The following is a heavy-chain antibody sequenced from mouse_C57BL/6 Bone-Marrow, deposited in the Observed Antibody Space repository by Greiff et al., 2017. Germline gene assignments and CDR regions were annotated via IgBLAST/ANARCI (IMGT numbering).Heavy chain of an antibody. CDR1: GFNIKDYY. CDR2: IYPEDGQT. CDR3: ASPLYDCYYSYAMDD. J-gene: IGHJ4*01. Sequence: EVQLQQSGAELVKPGASVKLSCTASGFNIKDYYLHWVKQRTEPGLEWIVRIYPEDGQTNSAPKFPCTATLTADTSSNTAYMQFISLTSEDTAVYYCASPLYDCYYSYAMDDWGQGTTVTVSS. V-gene: IGHV14-2*01. D-gene: IGHD2-3*01.